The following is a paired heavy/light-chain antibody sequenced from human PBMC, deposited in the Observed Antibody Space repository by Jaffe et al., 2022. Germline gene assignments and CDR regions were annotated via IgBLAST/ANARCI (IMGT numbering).Heavy chain of an antibody. CDR3: ARDRSTWNGDDAFDI. Sequence: EVLLVESGGALVQPGGSLRLSCAASGFALSTASMNWVRQAPGKGLEWVSYISSTSYTMYHAEFVEGRFTISRDNANNLLYLQMNSLRAEDTAVYYCARDRSTWNGDDAFDIWGQGTMVTVSS. D-gene: IGHD1-1*01. CDR1: GFALSTAS. J-gene: IGHJ3*02. CDR2: ISSTSYTM. V-gene: IGHV3-48*01.
Light chain of an antibody. V-gene: IGKV3-15*01. Sequence: EIVMTQSPGTLSVSPGERATLSCRASLSVNTNLAWYQQKPGQAPRLLIYGASTRATGIPARFSGSGSGTEFTLTISSLQSEDFAVYYCQQYNNWPPITFGQGTRLEIK. CDR2: GAS. CDR3: QQYNNWPPIT. J-gene: IGKJ5*01. CDR1: LSVNTN.